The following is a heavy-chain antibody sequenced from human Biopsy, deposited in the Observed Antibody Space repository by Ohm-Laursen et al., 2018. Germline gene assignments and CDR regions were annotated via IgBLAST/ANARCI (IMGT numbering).Heavy chain of an antibody. CDR2: INHRGFT. Sequence: GTLSLTCVVYGGSPSGYYWNWIRQSPGKGLEWIGEINHRGFTSNNPSLKSRVTISVDTSKNQFSLKLGSVTAADTAVYYCAKNLAVSSYALDIWGQGTMVTVSS. CDR1: GGSPSGYY. V-gene: IGHV4-34*01. D-gene: IGHD2/OR15-2a*01. J-gene: IGHJ3*02. CDR3: AKNLAVSSYALDI.